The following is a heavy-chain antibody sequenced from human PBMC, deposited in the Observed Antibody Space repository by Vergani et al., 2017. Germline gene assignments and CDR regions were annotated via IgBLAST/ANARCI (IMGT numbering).Heavy chain of an antibody. Sequence: EVQLVQSGAEVKKPGESLKISCKGSGYSFTSYWIGWVRQMPGKGLEWMGIIYPGDSDTRYSPSFQGQVTISADKSISTAYLQWSSLKASDTAMYYCARKYSNYASTWAVDIWGQGTMVTVSS. CDR2: IYPGDSDT. CDR3: ARKYSNYASTWAVDI. CDR1: GYSFTSYW. D-gene: IGHD4-11*01. V-gene: IGHV5-51*03. J-gene: IGHJ3*02.